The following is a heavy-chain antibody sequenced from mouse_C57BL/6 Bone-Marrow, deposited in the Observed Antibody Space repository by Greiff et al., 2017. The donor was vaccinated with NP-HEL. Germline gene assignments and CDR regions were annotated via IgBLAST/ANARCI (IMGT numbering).Heavy chain of an antibody. CDR1: GYTFTSYW. J-gene: IGHJ1*03. D-gene: IGHD2-3*01. CDR3: ARLFYDGYYKYFDV. V-gene: IGHV1-50*01. CDR2: IDPSDSYT. Sequence: QVQLQQPGAELVKPGASVKLSCKASGYTFTSYWMQWVKQRPGQGLEWIGEIDPSDSYTNYNQKFKGKATLTVDTSSSTAYMQLSSLTSEDSAVYYCARLFYDGYYKYFDVWGTGTTVTVSS.